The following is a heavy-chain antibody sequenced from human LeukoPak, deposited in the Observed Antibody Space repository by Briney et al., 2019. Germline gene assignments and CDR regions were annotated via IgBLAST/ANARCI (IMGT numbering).Heavy chain of an antibody. CDR2: IHPNSGAT. J-gene: IGHJ4*02. CDR3: ARDTGRYSGYDYDY. CDR1: GYTSTDCY. Sequence: GASVKVSCKTSGYTSTDCYLHWVRQAPGQGLEWVGWIHPNSGATHYAQKFQGRLTMTRDTSISTVYMELTRLRSDDTAVYYCARDTGRYSGYDYDYWGQGTLVTASS. V-gene: IGHV1-2*02. D-gene: IGHD5-12*01.